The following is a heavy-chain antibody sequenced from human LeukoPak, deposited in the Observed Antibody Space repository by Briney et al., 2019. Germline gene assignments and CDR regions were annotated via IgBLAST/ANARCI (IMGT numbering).Heavy chain of an antibody. V-gene: IGHV3-11*01. J-gene: IGHJ6*02. CDR1: GFTFSDYY. CDR3: ARAVGAMVVFYYGMDV. Sequence: GGSLRLSCAASGFTFSDYYMSWIRQAPGKGLEWVSYINSSGSTIYYADSVKGRFTISRDNAKNSLYLQMNSLRAEDTAVYYCARAVGAMVVFYYGMDVWGQGTTVTVSS. CDR2: INSSGSTI. D-gene: IGHD1-26*01.